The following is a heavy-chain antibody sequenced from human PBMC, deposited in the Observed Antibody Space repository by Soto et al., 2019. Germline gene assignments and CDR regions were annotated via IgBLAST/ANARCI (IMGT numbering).Heavy chain of an antibody. V-gene: IGHV3-72*01. D-gene: IGHD3-10*01. J-gene: IGHJ6*02. CDR1: GFTFSDHY. CDR2: TRNKANSYTT. CDR3: ARAHLFLWLDI. Sequence: PGGSLRLSCAASGFTFSDHYMDWVRQAPGKGLEWVGRTRNKANSYTTEYAASVKGRFTISRDDSKNSLYLQMNSLKTEDTAVYYCARAHLFLWLDIWGQGTTVTVSS.